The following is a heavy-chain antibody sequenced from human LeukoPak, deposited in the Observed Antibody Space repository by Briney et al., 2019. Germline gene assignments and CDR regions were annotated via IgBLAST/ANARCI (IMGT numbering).Heavy chain of an antibody. J-gene: IGHJ4*02. CDR1: GFTFSSYG. Sequence: GGSLRLSCAASGFTFSSYGVHWVRQAPGKGLEWVAFIRYDGSNKYYADSVKGRFIISRDNSKNTLYLQMNSLRAEDTAVYYCAKDPPAYCGGDCPENDYWGQGTLVTVSS. D-gene: IGHD2-21*02. CDR3: AKDPPAYCGGDCPENDY. V-gene: IGHV3-30*02. CDR2: IRYDGSNK.